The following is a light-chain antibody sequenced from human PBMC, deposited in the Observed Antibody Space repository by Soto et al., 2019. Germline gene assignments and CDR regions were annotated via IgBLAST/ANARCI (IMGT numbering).Light chain of an antibody. V-gene: IGKV3-20*01. J-gene: IGKJ1*01. CDR2: GAS. Sequence: ILMTQSPGTLSLSPGERATLSCRASQTVTSNYLAWYQRKPGQAPRLLIYGASSRATDIPDRFSGSGSGTDFTLTITRLEPEDFAVYFCQQYAGSPSTFGQGTKVEIK. CDR3: QQYAGSPST. CDR1: QTVTSNY.